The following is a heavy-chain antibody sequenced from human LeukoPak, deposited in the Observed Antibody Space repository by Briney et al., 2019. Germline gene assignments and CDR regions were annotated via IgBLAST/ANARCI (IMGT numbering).Heavy chain of an antibody. D-gene: IGHD6-19*01. V-gene: IGHV4-4*09. CDR3: AKTGRPNNSGWYRWFDP. CDR1: GDSISTYY. Sequence: SDTLSLTSTVSGDSISTYYWSWIRQPPGKGLEWIGCICNSGGTNYNPSLKSRVTISVDTSKNQLSLNLSSVTAADTAVYYCAKTGRPNNSGWYRWFDPWGQGTLVTVSS. CDR2: ICNSGGT. J-gene: IGHJ5*02.